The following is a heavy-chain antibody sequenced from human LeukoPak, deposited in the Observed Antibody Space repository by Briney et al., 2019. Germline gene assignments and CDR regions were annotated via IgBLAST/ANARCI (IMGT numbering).Heavy chain of an antibody. CDR2: IDYSGST. Sequence: SETLSLTCSVSGGSTSGHYWSWIRQPPGKGLEWIGYIDYSGSTNNNPSLKSRVTISVDTSNNQLSLKLTSVTAADTAVYYCARESPVRDGYFYYYYMDVWGKGTTVTISS. CDR1: GGSTSGHY. J-gene: IGHJ6*03. D-gene: IGHD5-24*01. V-gene: IGHV4-59*11. CDR3: ARESPVRDGYFYYYYMDV.